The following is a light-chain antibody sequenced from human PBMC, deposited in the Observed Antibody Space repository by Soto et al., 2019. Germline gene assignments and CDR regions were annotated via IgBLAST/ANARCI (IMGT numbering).Light chain of an antibody. V-gene: IGLV2-8*01. Sequence: QSALTQPPSASGSPGQSVTISCTGTSSDVGAYKYVSWYQQYPGKAPKLMIYEVTKRPSGVPDRFSGSKSGNTASLTVSGLQAEDEADYYCTLYVGNDMWVFGGGTKLTVL. CDR1: SSDVGAYKY. CDR3: TLYVGNDMWV. CDR2: EVT. J-gene: IGLJ3*02.